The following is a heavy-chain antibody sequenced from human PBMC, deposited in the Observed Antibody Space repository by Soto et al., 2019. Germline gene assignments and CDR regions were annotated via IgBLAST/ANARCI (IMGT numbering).Heavy chain of an antibody. J-gene: IGHJ4*02. D-gene: IGHD6-19*01. Sequence: GGSLSLSCAASGFTFSSYAMSWVRQAQGKGLEWVSAISGSGGTTYYADSVKGRFTISRDNSKNTLYLQMNSLRTEDTAVYYFAKGARSSGWYWGQGTLLTVSS. CDR2: ISGSGGTT. V-gene: IGHV3-23*01. CDR3: AKGARSSGWY. CDR1: GFTFSSYA.